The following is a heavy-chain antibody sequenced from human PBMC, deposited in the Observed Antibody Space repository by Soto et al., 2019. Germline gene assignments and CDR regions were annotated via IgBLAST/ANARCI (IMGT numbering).Heavy chain of an antibody. CDR2: IYYSGST. Sequence: SETLSLTCTVSGGSISSYYWSWIRQPPGKGLEWIGYIYYSGSTNYNPSLKSRVTISVDRSKNQFSLKLASVTAADTAVYYCTTQGFGFLHGLVDVWGQGTTVTVSS. J-gene: IGHJ6*02. D-gene: IGHD3-10*01. V-gene: IGHV4-59*08. CDR3: TTQGFGFLHGLVDV. CDR1: GGSISSYY.